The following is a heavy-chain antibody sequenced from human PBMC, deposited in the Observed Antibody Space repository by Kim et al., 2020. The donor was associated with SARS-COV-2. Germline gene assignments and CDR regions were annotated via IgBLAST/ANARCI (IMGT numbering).Heavy chain of an antibody. D-gene: IGHD3-10*02. CDR3: ARDLSLALSSGSYLASPSRL. V-gene: IGHV4-61*02. CDR2: IYTSGST. J-gene: IGHJ4*02. Sequence: SETLSLTCTVSGGSISSGSYYWSWIRQPAGKGLEWIGRIYTSGSTNYNPSLKSRVTISVDTSKNQFSLKLSSVTAADTAVYYCARDLSLALSSGSYLASPSRLWGQGTLVTVSS. CDR1: GGSISSGSYY.